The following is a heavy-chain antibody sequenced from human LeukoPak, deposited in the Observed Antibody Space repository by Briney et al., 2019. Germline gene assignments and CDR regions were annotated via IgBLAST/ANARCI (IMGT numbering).Heavy chain of an antibody. CDR1: GFTFSNAW. CDR3: TTDLEYYDSSGYDLVPDY. J-gene: IGHJ4*02. CDR2: IKSKTDGGTT. V-gene: IGHV3-15*01. Sequence: PGGSLRLSCAASGFTFSNAWMSWVRQAPGKGLEWVGRIKSKTDGGTTDYAAPVKGRFTISRDDSKNTLYLQMNSLKTEDTAVYYCTTDLEYYDSSGYDLVPDYWGQGTLVTVSS. D-gene: IGHD3-22*01.